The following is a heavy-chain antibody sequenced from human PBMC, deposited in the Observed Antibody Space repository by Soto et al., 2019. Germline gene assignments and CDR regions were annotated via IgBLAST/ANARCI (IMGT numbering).Heavy chain of an antibody. CDR3: TRDYDGFDY. D-gene: IGHD5-12*01. CDR2: IRSKAYGGTT. Sequence: GGSLRLSCTASGFTFGDYAMSWVRQAPGKGLEWVGFIRSKAYGGTTEYAASVKGRFTISRDDSKSIAYLQMNSLKTEDTAVYYCTRDYDGFDYWGQGTLVTVSS. CDR1: GFTFGDYA. V-gene: IGHV3-49*04. J-gene: IGHJ4*02.